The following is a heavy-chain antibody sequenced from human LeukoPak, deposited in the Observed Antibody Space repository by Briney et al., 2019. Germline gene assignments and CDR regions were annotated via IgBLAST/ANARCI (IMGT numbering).Heavy chain of an antibody. CDR1: GVSFNDYY. J-gene: IGHJ4*02. Sequence: SETLSLTCAVSGVSFNDYYWSWVRQTPGKGLEWIGEINHSGYTNDSSSLKSRVTLPIDTSRNQFSLNLRSVTVADTGIYYCTRMTTGHDYWGQGTLVTVSS. V-gene: IGHV4-34*01. CDR3: TRMTTGHDY. CDR2: INHSGYT. D-gene: IGHD4-17*01.